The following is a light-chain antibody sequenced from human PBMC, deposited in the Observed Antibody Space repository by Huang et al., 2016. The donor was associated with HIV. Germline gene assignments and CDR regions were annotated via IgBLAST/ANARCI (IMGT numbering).Light chain of an antibody. CDR1: QSLSPTD. J-gene: IGKJ1*01. Sequence: EIVLTQSPGTLSLSPGERAALSCRASQSLSPTDLAWYQQRPGQGPRLLIYGTSTRATGIPDRFSGSGSGTDFTLTISRLEPEDFAMYYCQQYVRSPWTFGQGTKVEIK. CDR3: QQYVRSPWT. V-gene: IGKV3-20*01. CDR2: GTS.